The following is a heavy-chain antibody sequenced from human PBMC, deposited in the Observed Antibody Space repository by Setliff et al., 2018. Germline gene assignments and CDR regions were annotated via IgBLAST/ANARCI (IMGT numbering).Heavy chain of an antibody. V-gene: IGHV4-34*01. CDR2: VNHRGDT. D-gene: IGHD3-3*01. CDR1: GDPFTDYY. CDR3: RFWSGYYKDDY. J-gene: IGHJ4*01. Sequence: PSETLSLTCAVYGDPFTDYYWSWLRQPPGKGLEWIEEVNHRGDTNYSPSLRGXXXXTXXXXXXXXXXXXSSMTAADAGVYYCRFWSGYYKDDYWGHGTLVTVSS.